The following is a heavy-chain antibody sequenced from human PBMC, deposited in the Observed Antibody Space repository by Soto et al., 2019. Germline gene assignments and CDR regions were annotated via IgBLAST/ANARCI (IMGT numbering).Heavy chain of an antibody. CDR2: IIPIFGTA. Sequence: QVQLVQSGAEVRKPGSSVKVSCKASGGTFSRHAISWVRQAPGQGLAWMGGIIPIFGTANHAQKFQGRVTIIADESMSTVYMELSSLRSEDTAMYYCARGWGYDSNDYYYAYWGQGTLVIVSS. J-gene: IGHJ4*02. CDR1: GGTFSRHA. D-gene: IGHD3-22*01. CDR3: ARGWGYDSNDYYYAY. V-gene: IGHV1-69*01.